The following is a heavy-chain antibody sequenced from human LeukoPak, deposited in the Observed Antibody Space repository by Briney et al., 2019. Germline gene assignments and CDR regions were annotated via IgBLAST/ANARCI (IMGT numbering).Heavy chain of an antibody. D-gene: IGHD6-13*01. CDR1: GFTVSSNY. J-gene: IGHJ5*02. V-gene: IGHV3-53*01. CDR3: AKDLAMYSSNRFDP. Sequence: GGSLRLSCAASGFTVSSNYMSWVRQAPGKGLEWVSVIYSGGSTYYADSVKGRFTISRDNSKNTLYLQMNSLRAEDTAIYYCAKDLAMYSSNRFDPWGQGTLVTVSS. CDR2: IYSGGST.